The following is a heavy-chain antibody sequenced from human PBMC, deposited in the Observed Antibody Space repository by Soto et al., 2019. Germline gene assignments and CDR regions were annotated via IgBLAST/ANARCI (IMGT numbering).Heavy chain of an antibody. J-gene: IGHJ5*02. Sequence: ASVKVSCKASGYTFTSYYMHWVRQAPGQGLEWMGIINPSGGSTSYAQKFQGRVTMTRDTSTSTAYMELRSLRSDDTAVYYCARVGLRFLEWSNWFDPWGQGTLVTVSS. CDR3: ARVGLRFLEWSNWFDP. V-gene: IGHV1-46*01. CDR1: GYTFTSYY. CDR2: INPSGGST. D-gene: IGHD3-3*01.